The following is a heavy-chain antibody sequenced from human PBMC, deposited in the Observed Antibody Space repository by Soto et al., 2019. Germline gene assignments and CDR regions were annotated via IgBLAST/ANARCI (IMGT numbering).Heavy chain of an antibody. CDR2: INHSGST. CDR3: ATSMLFKYYYGQRRYHYGTWFDP. Sequence: SETLSLTCAGYGGSFSGYYWSWIRQPPGKGLEWIGEINHSGSTNYNPSLKSRVTISVDTSKKQFYLKLSSVTAADTAVYYCATSMLFKYYYGQRRYHYGTWFDPRGQGTLVTVSS. D-gene: IGHD3-10*01. CDR1: GGSFSGYY. V-gene: IGHV4-34*01. J-gene: IGHJ5*02.